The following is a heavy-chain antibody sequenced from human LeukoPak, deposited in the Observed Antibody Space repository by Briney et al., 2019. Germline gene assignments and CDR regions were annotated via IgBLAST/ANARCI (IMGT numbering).Heavy chain of an antibody. V-gene: IGHV3-23*01. CDR3: AKERTSERYFDY. J-gene: IGHJ4*02. CDR2: LSGSGGSS. Sequence: GGSLRHSCAASGFTVSTYAMSWVRQAPGKGLEWVSALSGSGGSSYYADSVRGRFTISRDNSKNTLYLQMNSLRAEDTAVYYCAKERTSERYFDYWGQGTLVTVSS. D-gene: IGHD1-1*01. CDR1: GFTVSTYA.